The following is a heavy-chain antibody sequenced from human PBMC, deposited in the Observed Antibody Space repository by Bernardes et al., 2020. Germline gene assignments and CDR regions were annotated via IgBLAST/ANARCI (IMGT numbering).Heavy chain of an antibody. J-gene: IGHJ4*02. V-gene: IGHV3-11*01. CDR2: ISSSGSTI. Sequence: GGSLRLSCAASGFTFSDYYMSWIRQAPGKGLEWVSYISSSGSTIYYADSVKGRFTISRDNAKNSLYLQMNSLRAEDTAVYYCARELELAPYAYFDYWGQGTLVTVSS. CDR3: ARELELAPYAYFDY. CDR1: GFTFSDYY. D-gene: IGHD1-7*01.